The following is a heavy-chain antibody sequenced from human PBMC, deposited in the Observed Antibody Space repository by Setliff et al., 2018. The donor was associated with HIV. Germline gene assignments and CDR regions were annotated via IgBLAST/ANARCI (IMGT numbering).Heavy chain of an antibody. CDR1: GYSISCGCY. Sequence: SETLSLTCAVSGYSISCGCYWGWIRQPPGKGLEWIGSMYHTGSTYYSPSLNSRFTISVDTSKNQFSLKLRSVTAADTAVYYCARQPLYNDYDWRSYYFDYWGQGSLVTVS. J-gene: IGHJ4*02. D-gene: IGHD5-12*01. V-gene: IGHV4-38-2*01. CDR2: MYHTGST. CDR3: ARQPLYNDYDWRSYYFDY.